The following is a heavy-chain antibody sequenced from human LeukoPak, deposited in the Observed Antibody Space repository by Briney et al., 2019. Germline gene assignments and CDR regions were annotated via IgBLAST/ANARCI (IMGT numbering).Heavy chain of an antibody. CDR1: GFTFSSYA. CDR2: ISGSGGST. CDR3: ARKCPGEGGSCYAT. D-gene: IGHD2-15*01. V-gene: IGHV3-23*01. J-gene: IGHJ5*02. Sequence: GGSLRLSCAASGFTFSSYAMSWVRQAPGKGLEWVSAISGSGGSTCYADSVKGRFTISRDSSKNTLYLQMNSLRAEDTAVYYCARKCPGEGGSCYATWGQGTLVTVSS.